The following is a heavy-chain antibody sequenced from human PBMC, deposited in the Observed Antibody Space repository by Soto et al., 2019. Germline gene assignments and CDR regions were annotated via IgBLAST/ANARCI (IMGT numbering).Heavy chain of an antibody. Sequence: AGSLTLSCAASGFTFSSHAMYWVRLAPAKGLEWVAVIGYDGTNNYYTDSVKGRFSISSDHSKNKLFLQMNSLEAEDTAVYYFAREVGFRRAFDFWGPGTTVTVSS. CDR1: GFTFSSHA. V-gene: IGHV3-33*07. CDR3: AREVGFRRAFDF. J-gene: IGHJ3*01. D-gene: IGHD3-16*01. CDR2: IGYDGTNN.